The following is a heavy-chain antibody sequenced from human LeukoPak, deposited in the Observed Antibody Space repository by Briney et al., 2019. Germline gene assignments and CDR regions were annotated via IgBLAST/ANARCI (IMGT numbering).Heavy chain of an antibody. CDR3: AREDHSNYNY. D-gene: IGHD4-11*01. Sequence: GGSLRLSCAASGFTFSNAWMSWVRQAPGKGLEWVANIKQDGGEEFYVDSVKGRFTISRDNARNSLYLQLNNLRAEDTAVYYCAREDHSNYNYWGQGTLVTVSS. J-gene: IGHJ4*02. CDR2: IKQDGGEE. V-gene: IGHV3-7*01. CDR1: GFTFSNAW.